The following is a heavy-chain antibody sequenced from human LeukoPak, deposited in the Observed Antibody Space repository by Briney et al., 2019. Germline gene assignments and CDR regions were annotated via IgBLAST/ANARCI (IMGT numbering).Heavy chain of an antibody. J-gene: IGHJ4*02. CDR3: AGQKDPRPIDY. Sequence: ASVKVSCKASGYTFIAYYMHWVRQAPGQGLEWMGWVNPASGGTNYAQKFQGRVTMTRDTSIATAYMELNELTSDHTGIYYCAGQKDPRPIDYWGQGTLVTVSS. V-gene: IGHV1-2*02. CDR1: GYTFIAYY. CDR2: VNPASGGT.